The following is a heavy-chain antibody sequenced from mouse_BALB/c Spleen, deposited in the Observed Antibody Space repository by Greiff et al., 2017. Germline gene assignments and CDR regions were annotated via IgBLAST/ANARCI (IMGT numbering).Heavy chain of an antibody. CDR1: GYSFTGYY. CDR2: ISCYNGAT. CDR3: ARGYDGWYFDY. V-gene: IGHV1S34*01. J-gene: IGHJ2*01. D-gene: IGHD2-2*01. Sequence: LVKTGASVKISCKASGYSFTGYYMHWVKQGHGKSLEWIGYISCYNGATCYNQKFKGKATFTVDTSSSTAYMQFNSLTSEDSAVYYCARGYDGWYFDYWGQGTTLTVSS.